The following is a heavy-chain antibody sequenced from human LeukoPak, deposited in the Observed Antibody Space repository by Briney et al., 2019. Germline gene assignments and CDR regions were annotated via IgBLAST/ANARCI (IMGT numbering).Heavy chain of an antibody. V-gene: IGHV4-59*01. CDR1: GGSISSYY. CDR2: IYYSGST. CDR3: ARAGEYYYDSSGYHWGFDY. D-gene: IGHD3-22*01. J-gene: IGHJ4*02. Sequence: PSETLSLTCTVSGGSISSYYWSWIRQPPGKGLEWIGYIYYSGSTNYNPSLKSRVTISVDTSKNQFSLKLSSVTAADTAVYYCARAGEYYYDSSGYHWGFDYWGQGTLVTVSS.